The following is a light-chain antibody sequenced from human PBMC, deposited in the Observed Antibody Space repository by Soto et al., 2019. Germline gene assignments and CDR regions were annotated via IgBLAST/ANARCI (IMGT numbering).Light chain of an antibody. CDR3: QQYTSLT. CDR2: GAS. J-gene: IGKJ4*01. CDR1: QSVSSN. V-gene: IGKV3-15*01. Sequence: EIVMTQSPATLSVSPGERATLSCRASQSVSSNLAWYQQKPGQAPRLLIYGASTRATGIPARFSGSGSGTEFTLTISSLPSEDFAVYYCQQYTSLTFGGGTKV.